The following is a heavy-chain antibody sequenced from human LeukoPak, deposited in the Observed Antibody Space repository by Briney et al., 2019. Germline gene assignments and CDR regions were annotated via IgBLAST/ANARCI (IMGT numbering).Heavy chain of an antibody. CDR1: GGSISSYY. V-gene: IGHV4-59*01. J-gene: IGHJ3*02. CDR3: ARDRDYGDAFDI. D-gene: IGHD4-17*01. CDR2: IYYSGST. Sequence: KASETLSLTCTVSGGSISSYYWSRIRQPPGKGLEWIGYIYYSGSTNYNPSLKSRVTISVDTSKNQFSLKLSSVTAADTAVYYCARDRDYGDAFDIWGQGTMVTVSS.